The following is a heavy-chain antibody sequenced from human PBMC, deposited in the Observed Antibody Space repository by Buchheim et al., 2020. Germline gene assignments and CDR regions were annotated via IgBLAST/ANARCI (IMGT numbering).Heavy chain of an antibody. CDR3: ARDVAQVPAAILGWFDP. CDR2: INTDNGDT. Sequence: QVQLVQSGAEVKKPGASVKVSCKASGYTFTSYAMHWVRQAPGQRLEWMGWINTDNGDTKYPQKFQGRVTITADGSTSTAYMELSSLRSEDTAVYYCARDVAQVPAAILGWFDPWGQGTL. V-gene: IGHV1-3*04. CDR1: GYTFTSYA. D-gene: IGHD2-2*01. J-gene: IGHJ5*02.